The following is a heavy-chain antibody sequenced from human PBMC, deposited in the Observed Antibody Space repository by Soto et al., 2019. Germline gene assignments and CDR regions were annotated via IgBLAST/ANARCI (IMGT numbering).Heavy chain of an antibody. J-gene: IGHJ6*03. CDR2: IWYDGSNK. V-gene: IGHV3-33*01. Sequence: GGSLRLSCAASGFTFSSYGMHWVRQAPGKGLEWVAVIWYDGSNKYYADSVKGRFTISRDNSKNTLYLQMNSLRAEDTAVYYCAREGIVVVPAALNYYYYYMDVWGKGTTVTVSS. CDR3: AREGIVVVPAALNYYYYYMDV. D-gene: IGHD2-2*01. CDR1: GFTFSSYG.